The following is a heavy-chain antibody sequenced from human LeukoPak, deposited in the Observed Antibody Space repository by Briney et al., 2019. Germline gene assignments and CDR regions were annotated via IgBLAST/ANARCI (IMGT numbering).Heavy chain of an antibody. D-gene: IGHD3-3*01. J-gene: IGHJ6*02. V-gene: IGHV4-34*01. Sequence: SSETLSLTCAVYGGSFNRYSWTWIRQSPGKGPEWIGEVNHGGSTNYSPSPKSRVTISVDTSKNQFSLRLKSVTAADTALYYCARGFFDYLLYNGGYYWYFYGLDVWGQGTMVAVSS. CDR3: ARGFFDYLLYNGGYYWYFYGLDV. CDR2: VNHGGST. CDR1: GGSFNRYS.